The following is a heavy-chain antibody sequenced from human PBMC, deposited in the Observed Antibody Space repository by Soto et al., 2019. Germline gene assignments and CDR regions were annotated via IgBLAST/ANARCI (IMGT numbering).Heavy chain of an antibody. CDR1: GGSISGSY. V-gene: IGHV4-59*01. D-gene: IGHD6-19*01. J-gene: IGHJ4*02. CDR2: VYYTGST. CDR3: ARSVAVPGAHIDY. Sequence: SETLCLTCSVSGGSISGSYWRWIRQSPGKGLEWLGYVYYTGSTNYSPSLRSRVSISVDTSKNEFSLRLSSVTAADTAVYFCARSVAVPGAHIDYWGQGTQVTVSS.